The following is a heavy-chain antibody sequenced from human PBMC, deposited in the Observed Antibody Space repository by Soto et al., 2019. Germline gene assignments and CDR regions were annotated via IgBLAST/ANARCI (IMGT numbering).Heavy chain of an antibody. Sequence: ASVSVSCKASGYTFTNYASHWMRQAPEQRLEWMGWINTGNGNTKYSQKFQGRVTITRDTSASTASVELSSPRTGDTAVYYCARGLGVYLDYLDSWGQGPLVPVSS. D-gene: IGHD3-16*01. CDR2: INTGNGNT. CDR3: ARGLGVYLDYLDS. J-gene: IGHJ4*02. CDR1: GYTFTNYA. V-gene: IGHV1-3*04.